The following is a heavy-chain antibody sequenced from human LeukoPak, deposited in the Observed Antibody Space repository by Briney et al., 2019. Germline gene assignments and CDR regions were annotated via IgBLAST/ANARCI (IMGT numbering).Heavy chain of an antibody. CDR3: AKSSAYYDPGYFDY. CDR1: GGSISSYY. J-gene: IGHJ4*02. D-gene: IGHD3-3*01. V-gene: IGHV4-59*01. Sequence: KSSETLSLTCTVSGGSISSYYWSWIRQPPGKGLEWIGYIYYSGSTNYNPSLKSRVTISVDTSKNQFSLKLSSVTAADTAVYHCAKSSAYYDPGYFDYWGQGTLVTVSS. CDR2: IYYSGST.